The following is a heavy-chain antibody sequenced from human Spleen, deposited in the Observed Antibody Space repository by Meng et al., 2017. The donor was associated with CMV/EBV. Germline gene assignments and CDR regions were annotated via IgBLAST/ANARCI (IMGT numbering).Heavy chain of an antibody. Sequence: SVQVSCKASGGTFSSYAISWVRQAPGQGLEWMGGIIPIFGTANYAQKFQGRVTITTDESTSTAYMELSRLRSDDTAVYYCARWKREYGDYAGRFDHWGQGTLVTVSS. CDR1: GGTFSSYA. CDR2: IIPIFGTA. V-gene: IGHV1-69*05. J-gene: IGHJ4*02. CDR3: ARWKREYGDYAGRFDH. D-gene: IGHD4-17*01.